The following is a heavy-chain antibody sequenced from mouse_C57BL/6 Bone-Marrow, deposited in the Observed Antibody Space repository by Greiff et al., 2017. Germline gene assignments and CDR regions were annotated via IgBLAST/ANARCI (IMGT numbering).Heavy chain of an antibody. D-gene: IGHD1-1*01. V-gene: IGHV7-1*01. Sequence: EVMLVESGGCLVQSGRSLRLSCATSGFTFSDFYMEWVRPAPGKGLQWFAARRNQANDYTTDSRASVKGRFIVSSDNSQSILYLQMNALRAEYTAIYYCARDAPVVATDYWGQGTTLTVAS. CDR3: ARDAPVVATDY. CDR2: RRNQANDYTT. CDR1: GFTFSDFY. J-gene: IGHJ2*01.